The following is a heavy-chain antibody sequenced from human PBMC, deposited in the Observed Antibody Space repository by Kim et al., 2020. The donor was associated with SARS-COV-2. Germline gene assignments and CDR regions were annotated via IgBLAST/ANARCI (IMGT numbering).Heavy chain of an antibody. V-gene: IGHV4-30-4*01. CDR3: ASHLYTNKCLDV. CDR1: GGSISSGYYF. D-gene: IGHD4-4*01. J-gene: IGHJ6*03. CDR2: IYDSGTT. Sequence: SETLSLTCSVSGGSISSGYYFWSWIRQPPGKGLEWVGYIYDSGTTNSNPSLESRLSMSLDTSTNQFSLTLISVTAAATAVYFWASHLYTNKCLDVWGKGT.